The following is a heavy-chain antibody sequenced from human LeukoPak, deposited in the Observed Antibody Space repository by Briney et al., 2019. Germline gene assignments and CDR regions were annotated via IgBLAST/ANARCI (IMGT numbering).Heavy chain of an antibody. Sequence: PGGSLRLSCIASGFTFSSYWMSWVRQAPGGGLEWVANIKEDGSEKYYVDSVEGRFTISRDNAKISMYLQMNSLRAEDTAVYYCASQFWWAAVAGTTLDYWGQGTLVTVSS. J-gene: IGHJ4*02. CDR1: GFTFSSYW. CDR3: ASQFWWAAVAGTTLDY. CDR2: IKEDGSEK. V-gene: IGHV3-7*05. D-gene: IGHD6-19*01.